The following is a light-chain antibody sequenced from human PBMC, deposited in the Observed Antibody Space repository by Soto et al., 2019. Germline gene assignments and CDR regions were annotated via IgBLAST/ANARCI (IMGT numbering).Light chain of an antibody. CDR1: QSISSY. CDR2: AAS. V-gene: IGKV1-39*01. Sequence: DIQMTQSPSSLSASVGDRVTITCRASQSISSYLNWYQQKPGKAPKLLIYAASSLQSGVPSRFSGSGSGTDFTLTISSLQPEDFATYYCRQSYSTLFTFGRGTKVDIK. CDR3: RQSYSTLFT. J-gene: IGKJ4*01.